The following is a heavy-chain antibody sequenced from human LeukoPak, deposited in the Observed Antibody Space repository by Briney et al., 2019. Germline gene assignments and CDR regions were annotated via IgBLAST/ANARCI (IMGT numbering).Heavy chain of an antibody. CDR3: AKDLSRCFDWRNDY. D-gene: IGHD3-9*01. J-gene: IGHJ4*02. Sequence: PGGSLRLSCAASGFTFSSYAMSWVRQAPGKGLEWVSAISGSGGSTYYADSVKGRFTISRDNSKNTLYLQMNSLRAEDTAVYYCAKDLSRCFDWRNDYWGQGTLVTVSS. CDR2: ISGSGGST. V-gene: IGHV3-23*01. CDR1: GFTFSSYA.